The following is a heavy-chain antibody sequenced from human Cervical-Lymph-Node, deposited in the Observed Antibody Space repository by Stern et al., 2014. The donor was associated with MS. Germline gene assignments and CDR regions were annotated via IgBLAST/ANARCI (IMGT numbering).Heavy chain of an antibody. CDR2: ISYDGSNK. Sequence: VQLVESGGGVVQPGGSLRLSCAASGFTFSSYAMHWVRQAPGKGLEWVAVISYDGSNKYYADSVKGRFTISRDNSKNTLYLQMNSLRAEDTAVYYCATLGGGYNYVLFDYWGQGTLVTVSS. CDR1: GFTFSSYA. CDR3: ATLGGGYNYVLFDY. D-gene: IGHD5-18*01. V-gene: IGHV3-30-3*01. J-gene: IGHJ4*02.